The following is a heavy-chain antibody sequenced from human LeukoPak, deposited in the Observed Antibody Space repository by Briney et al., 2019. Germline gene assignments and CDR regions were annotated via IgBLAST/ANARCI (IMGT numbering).Heavy chain of an antibody. CDR1: GFTFDDYA. CDR3: ARAAGWYNY. V-gene: IGHV3-9*01. J-gene: IGHJ4*02. CDR2: ISWNSGSI. D-gene: IGHD6-19*01. Sequence: PGGSLRLSCAASGFTFDDYAMHWVRQAPGKGLEWVSGISWNSGSIGYADSVKGRFTISRDNAKNSLYLQMNSLRGEDTAVYYCARAAGWYNYWGQGTLVTVSS.